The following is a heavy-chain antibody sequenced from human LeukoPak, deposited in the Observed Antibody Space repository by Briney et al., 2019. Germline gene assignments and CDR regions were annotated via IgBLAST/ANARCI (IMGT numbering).Heavy chain of an antibody. CDR3: ARGRGYDHGSYFYYMDV. D-gene: IGHD5-18*01. V-gene: IGHV1-69*05. Sequence: ASVKVSCKASEDTFNNYQIVWVRQAPGQGLDWMGGVFPLFDTTDYAQKFQGRATITTDESTTTTYMELSRLRSNDTAVYCCARGRGYDHGSYFYYMDVWGNGTSVTVSS. CDR1: EDTFNNYQ. J-gene: IGHJ6*03. CDR2: VFPLFDTT.